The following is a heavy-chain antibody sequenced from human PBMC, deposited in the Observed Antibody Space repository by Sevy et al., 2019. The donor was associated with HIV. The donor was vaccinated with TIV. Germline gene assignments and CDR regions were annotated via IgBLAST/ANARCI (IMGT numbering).Heavy chain of an antibody. D-gene: IGHD6-19*01. CDR1: GFTFSSYA. V-gene: IGHV3-23*01. Sequence: GGSLRLSCAASGFTFSSYAMSWVRQAPDKGLEWVSAFSGSGGSTYYADSVKGRFTISRDNSKNTLYLQMNSLRAEDTAVYYCAKDLSRSSGWYRSWFDPWGQGTLVTVSS. CDR3: AKDLSRSSGWYRSWFDP. J-gene: IGHJ5*02. CDR2: FSGSGGST.